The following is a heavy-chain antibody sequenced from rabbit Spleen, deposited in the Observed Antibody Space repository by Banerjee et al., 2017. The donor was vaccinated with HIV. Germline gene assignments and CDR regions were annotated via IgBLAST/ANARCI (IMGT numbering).Heavy chain of an antibody. CDR2: IDAGSSGFT. CDR3: ARDSSSSFSSYGMDL. CDR1: GVSFSGSSY. V-gene: IGHV1S45*01. D-gene: IGHD1-1*01. J-gene: IGHJ6*01. Sequence: QEQLEESGGDLVKPGASLTLTWIASGVSFSGSSYMCWVRQGPGKGLEWIACIDAGSSGFTYFASWAKGRFTISKTSSTTVTLQMTGLTAADTATYFCARDSSSSFSSYGMDLWGQGTLVTVS.